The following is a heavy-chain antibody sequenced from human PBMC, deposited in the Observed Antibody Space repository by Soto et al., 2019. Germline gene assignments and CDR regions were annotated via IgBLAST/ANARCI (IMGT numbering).Heavy chain of an antibody. D-gene: IGHD2-15*01. V-gene: IGHV4-39*01. Sequence: SETLSLTCTVSGGSISSSRYYWGWIRQPPGKGLEWIGSIYYSGSTYYNPSLKSRVTISVDTSKNQFSLKLSSVTAADTAVYYCATLHIVVVVAATGSGAFDIWGQGTMVTVSS. CDR3: ATLHIVVVVAATGSGAFDI. CDR1: GGSISSSRYY. J-gene: IGHJ3*02. CDR2: IYYSGST.